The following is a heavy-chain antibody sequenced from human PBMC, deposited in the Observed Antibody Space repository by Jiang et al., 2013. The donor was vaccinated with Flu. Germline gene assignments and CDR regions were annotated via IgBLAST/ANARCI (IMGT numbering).Heavy chain of an antibody. CDR1: GYTFSSYT. Sequence: GYTFSSYTMHWVRQAPGQRLEWMGWINTGNGNTKRSQKFQGRVTITSDTSANTAYMELSSLRSEDTAVYYCARDGIGARRAFDYWGQGTLVTVSS. CDR2: INTGNGNT. V-gene: IGHV1-3*04. J-gene: IGHJ4*02. CDR3: ARDGIGARRAFDY. D-gene: IGHD6-6*01.